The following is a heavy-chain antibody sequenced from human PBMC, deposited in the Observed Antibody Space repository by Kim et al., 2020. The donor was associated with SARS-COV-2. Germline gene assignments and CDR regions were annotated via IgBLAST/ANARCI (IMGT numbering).Heavy chain of an antibody. V-gene: IGHV4-31*02. CDR3: ARASPVEMATTILDYWYFDL. J-gene: IGHJ2*01. D-gene: IGHD5-12*01. Sequence: RVTISVDTSKNQFSLKLSSVTAADTAVYYCARASPVEMATTILDYWYFDLWGRGTLVTVSS.